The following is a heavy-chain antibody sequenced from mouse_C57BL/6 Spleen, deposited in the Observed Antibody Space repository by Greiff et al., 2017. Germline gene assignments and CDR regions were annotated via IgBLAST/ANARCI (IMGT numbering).Heavy chain of an antibody. CDR3: ARDSGLRLRGAWFAY. V-gene: IGHV3-6*01. Sequence: VQLKESGPGLVKPSQSLSLTCSVTGYSITSGYYWNWIRQFPGNKLEWMGYISYTGSNNYNPSLKNRISITRDTSKNQFFLKLNSVTTEDTATYYCARDSGLRLRGAWFAYWGQGTLVTVSA. D-gene: IGHD3-2*02. CDR1: GYSITSGYY. J-gene: IGHJ3*01. CDR2: ISYTGSN.